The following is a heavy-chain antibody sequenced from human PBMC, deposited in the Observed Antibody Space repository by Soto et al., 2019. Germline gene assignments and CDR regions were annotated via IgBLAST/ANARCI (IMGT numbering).Heavy chain of an antibody. V-gene: IGHV1-69*06. CDR1: GGTFSSYA. Sequence: RASVKVSCKASGGTFSSYAISWVRQAPGQGLEWMGGIIPIFGTANYAQKFQGRVTITADKSTSTAYMELSSLRSEDTAVYYCARSLEIYPDYGDYLYYYYGMDVWGQGTTVTVSS. CDR2: IIPIFGTA. J-gene: IGHJ6*02. CDR3: ARSLEIYPDYGDYLYYYYGMDV. D-gene: IGHD4-17*01.